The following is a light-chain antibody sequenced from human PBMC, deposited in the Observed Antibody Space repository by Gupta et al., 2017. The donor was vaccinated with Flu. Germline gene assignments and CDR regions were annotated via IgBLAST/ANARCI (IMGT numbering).Light chain of an antibody. J-gene: IGLJ2*01. CDR3: GTWDSSLSAVV. Sequence: QSVLTQPPSVSAAPGQKVTISCCGSSSNIGNNYVSWYPQLPGTAHNLLIYDNNKRPSGIPARFSGSKSGTSATLGITGLQTGDEADYYCGTWDSSLSAVVFGGGTKLTVL. V-gene: IGLV1-51*01. CDR1: SSNIGNNY. CDR2: DNN.